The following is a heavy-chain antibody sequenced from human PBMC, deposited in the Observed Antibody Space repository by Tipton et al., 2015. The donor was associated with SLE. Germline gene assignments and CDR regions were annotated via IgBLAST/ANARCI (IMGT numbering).Heavy chain of an antibody. D-gene: IGHD3-3*01. V-gene: IGHV3-9*01. CDR2: ISWNSGSI. CDR3: AKGPEWLSY. Sequence: SLRLSCATSGFTFDDSAMHWVRQAPGKGLEWVSGISWNSGSIGYADSVKGRFTISRDNAKNSLYLQMDSLRAEDTAFYYCAKGPEWLSYWGQGTLVTVSS. CDR1: GFTFDDSA. J-gene: IGHJ4*02.